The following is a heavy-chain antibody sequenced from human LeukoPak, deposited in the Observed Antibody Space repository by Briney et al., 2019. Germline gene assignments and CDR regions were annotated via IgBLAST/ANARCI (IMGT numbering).Heavy chain of an antibody. CDR1: GFTFDDYA. J-gene: IGHJ4*02. V-gene: IGHV3-9*01. D-gene: IGHD3-9*01. CDR2: ISWNSGSI. Sequence: GRSLRLSCAASGFTFDDYAMHWVRQAPGKGLEWVSGISWNSGSIGYADSVKGRFTISRDNAKNSLYLQMNSLRAEDTALYYCAKDGESDILTGYTTYYFDYWGQGTLVTVSS. CDR3: AKDGESDILTGYTTYYFDY.